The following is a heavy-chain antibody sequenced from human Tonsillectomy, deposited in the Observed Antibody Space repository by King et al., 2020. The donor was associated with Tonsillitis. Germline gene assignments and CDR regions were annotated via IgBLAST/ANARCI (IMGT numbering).Heavy chain of an antibody. CDR3: AKGRSSGWYGANAFDI. J-gene: IGHJ3*02. Sequence: VQLVESGGGLVQPGGSLRLSCAASGFTFSSYAMSWVRQAPGKGLEWVSAISGSGGSTYYADSVKGRFTISRDNSKNTLDLQMNSLRAEDTAVYYCAKGRSSGWYGANAFDIWGQGTMVTVSS. CDR2: ISGSGGST. D-gene: IGHD6-19*01. CDR1: GFTFSSYA. V-gene: IGHV3-23*04.